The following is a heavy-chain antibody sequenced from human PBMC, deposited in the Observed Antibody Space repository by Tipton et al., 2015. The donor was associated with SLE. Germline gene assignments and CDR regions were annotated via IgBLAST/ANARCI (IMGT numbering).Heavy chain of an antibody. CDR2: IYSRGSM. CDR1: GGSISSGSQY. D-gene: IGHD2-15*01. J-gene: IGHJ4*02. CDR3: ARDAYCSGGSCYGFDS. V-gene: IGHV4-61*02. Sequence: TLSLTCTVSGGSISSGSQYWSWIRQPAGKGLEWIGRIYSRGSMNYNLSLRSRVTISMDTSRNEFSLKVSSVTAADTAVYYCARDAYCSGGSCYGFDSWGPGTLVAVSS.